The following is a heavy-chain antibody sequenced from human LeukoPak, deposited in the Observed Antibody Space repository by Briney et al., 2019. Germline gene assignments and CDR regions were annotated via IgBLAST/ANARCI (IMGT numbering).Heavy chain of an antibody. D-gene: IGHD5-18*01. J-gene: IGHJ3*02. V-gene: IGHV1-69*04. CDR1: GGTFSSYT. CDR3: ARDWGVGGYSYGNAFDI. Sequence: EASVKVSXKASGGTFSSYTISWVRQAPGQGLEWMGRIIPILGIASYAQKFQGRVTITANKSTSTAYMELSSLRSEDTAVYYCARDWGVGGYSYGNAFDIWGQGTMVTVSS. CDR2: IIPILGIA.